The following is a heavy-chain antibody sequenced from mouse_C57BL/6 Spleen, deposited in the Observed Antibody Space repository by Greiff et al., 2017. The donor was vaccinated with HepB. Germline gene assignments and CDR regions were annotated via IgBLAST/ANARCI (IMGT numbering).Heavy chain of an antibody. Sequence: VQLQQPGAELVMPGASVKLSCKASGYTFTSYWLHWVKQRPGQGLEWIGEIDPSDSYTNYNQKFKGKSTLTVDKSSSTAYMQRSSLTSEDSAVYYCAREEGYFDVWGTGTTVTVSS. J-gene: IGHJ1*03. CDR3: AREEGYFDV. V-gene: IGHV1-69*01. CDR2: IDPSDSYT. CDR1: GYTFTSYW.